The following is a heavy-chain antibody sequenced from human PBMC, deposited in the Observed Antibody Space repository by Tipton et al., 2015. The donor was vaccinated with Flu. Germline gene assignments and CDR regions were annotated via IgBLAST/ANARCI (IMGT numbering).Heavy chain of an antibody. Sequence: SLRLSCTASGFSFGDYAMSWVRQAPGKGLEWVSFISSGSANVYYADSLRGRFTISRDDAKNALYLQMDTLRVEDTAIYYCARVPFLQWFFDFGPWGQGTLVTVSS. CDR2: ISSGSANV. CDR3: ARVPFLQWFFDFGP. V-gene: IGHV3-48*03. J-gene: IGHJ5*02. CDR1: GFSFGDYA. D-gene: IGHD3-3*01.